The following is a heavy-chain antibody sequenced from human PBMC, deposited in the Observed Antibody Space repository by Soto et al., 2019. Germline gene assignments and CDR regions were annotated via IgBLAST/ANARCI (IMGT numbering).Heavy chain of an antibody. CDR3: ARVRLSLAVNAALDV. V-gene: IGHV3-30*14. CDR1: GFTFSDYV. J-gene: IGHJ3*01. CDR2: MTYDGATE. D-gene: IGHD3-3*02. Sequence: QVRLVESGGGVVQPGTSLRLSCAASGFTFSDYVIHWVRQAAGKGLEWVASMTYDGATEYYADSVKGRFTMSRDNSKRALALQMNSLRPDETAVYYCARVRLSLAVNAALDVWGQGTTVTVSS.